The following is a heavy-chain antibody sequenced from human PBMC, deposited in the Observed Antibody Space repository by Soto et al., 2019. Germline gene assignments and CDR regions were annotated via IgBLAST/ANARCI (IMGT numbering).Heavy chain of an antibody. V-gene: IGHV3-30-3*01. CDR3: ARDQGRSITCQLDY. D-gene: IGHD2-2*01. CDR1: GFTFSTYA. Sequence: GGSLRLSCAVSGFTFSTYALHWVRQAPGKGLEWVAVISYDGSNTYYADSVKGRFTISRDNMLYLQMNSLRAEDTAVYYCARDQGRSITCQLDYWGQGTLVTVSA. J-gene: IGHJ4*02. CDR2: ISYDGSNT.